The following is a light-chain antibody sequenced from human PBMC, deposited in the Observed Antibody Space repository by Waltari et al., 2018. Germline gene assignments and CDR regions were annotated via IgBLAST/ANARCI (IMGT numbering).Light chain of an antibody. V-gene: IGLV2-11*01. CDR2: DVH. CDR1: SSDVGGYNY. CDR3: CSYAGTFSLL. J-gene: IGLJ2*01. Sequence: QSALTQPRSVSGSPGQSVTISCSGTSSDVGGYNYVSWYQHHPGKAPRLMISDVHKRPSGVPDRFSGSKSGNTASLTISGLQAEDEADYFCCSYAGTFSLLFGGGTKVTVL.